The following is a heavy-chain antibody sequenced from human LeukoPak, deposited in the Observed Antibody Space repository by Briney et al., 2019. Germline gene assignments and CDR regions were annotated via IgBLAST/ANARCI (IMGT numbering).Heavy chain of an antibody. Sequence: GGSLRLSCAASGFTFSSYAMRWVRQAPGKGLEWVSAISGSGGSTYYADSVKGRFTISRDNSKNTLYLQMNSLRAEDTAVYYSTGDWVYYDSSSLHSFYHWGHGTLVTVSS. CDR1: GFTFSSYA. CDR3: TGDWVYYDSSSLHSFYH. D-gene: IGHD3-22*01. J-gene: IGHJ1*01. CDR2: ISGSGGST. V-gene: IGHV3-23*01.